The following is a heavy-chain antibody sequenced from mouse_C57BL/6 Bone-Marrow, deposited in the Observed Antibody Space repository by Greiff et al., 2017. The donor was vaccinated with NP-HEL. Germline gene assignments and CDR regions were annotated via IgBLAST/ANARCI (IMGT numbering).Heavy chain of an antibody. D-gene: IGHD4-1*01. CDR3: ARQLGRYWYFDV. CDR1: GFTFSDYG. CDR2: ISNLAYSI. Sequence: DVMLVESGGGLVQPGGSLKLSCAASGFTFSDYGMAWVRQAPRKGPEWVAFISNLAYSIYYADTVTGRFTISRENAKNTLYLEMSSLRSEDTAMYYCARQLGRYWYFDVWGTGTTVTVSS. J-gene: IGHJ1*03. V-gene: IGHV5-15*01.